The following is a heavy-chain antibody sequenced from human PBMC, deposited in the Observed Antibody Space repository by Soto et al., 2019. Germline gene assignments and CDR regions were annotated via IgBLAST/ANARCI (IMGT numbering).Heavy chain of an antibody. V-gene: IGHV3-23*01. CDR1: GFTFSSYA. CDR2: ISGSGGST. CDR3: AKLPGIAVAGTATSAFSEYFQH. J-gene: IGHJ1*01. Sequence: GGSLRLSCAASGFTFSSYAMSWVRQAPGKGLEWVSAISGSGGSTYYADSVKGRFTISRDNSKNTLYLQMNSLRAEDTAVYYCAKLPGIAVAGTATSAFSEYFQHWGQGTLVTVSS. D-gene: IGHD6-19*01.